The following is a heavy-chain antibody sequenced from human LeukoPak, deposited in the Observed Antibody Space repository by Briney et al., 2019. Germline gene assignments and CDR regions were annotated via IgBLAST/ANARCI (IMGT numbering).Heavy chain of an antibody. V-gene: IGHV3-23*01. CDR2: ISGSGGST. J-gene: IGHJ5*02. Sequence: GGSLRLSCAASEFTLSSYAMSWVRQAPGKGLEWDSAISGSGGSTYYADSVKGRFTISRDNSKNTLYLQMNSLRAEDTAVYYCAKARGWLRINWFDPWAQGTLVTVSS. CDR3: AKARGWLRINWFDP. D-gene: IGHD5-12*01. CDR1: EFTLSSYA.